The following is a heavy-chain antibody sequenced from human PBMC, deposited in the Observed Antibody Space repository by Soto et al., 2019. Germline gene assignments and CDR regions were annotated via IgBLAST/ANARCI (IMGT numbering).Heavy chain of an antibody. Sequence: SVKVSCKASGGTFSSYTISWVRQAPGQGLEWMGRIIPILGIANYAQKFQGRVTITADKSTSTAYMELSSLRSEDTAVYYCARESGYYYGSGSYYYYYYYMDVWGKGTTVTVSS. CDR1: GGTFSSYT. D-gene: IGHD3-10*01. CDR2: IIPILGIA. J-gene: IGHJ6*03. CDR3: ARESGYYYGSGSYYYYYYYMDV. V-gene: IGHV1-69*04.